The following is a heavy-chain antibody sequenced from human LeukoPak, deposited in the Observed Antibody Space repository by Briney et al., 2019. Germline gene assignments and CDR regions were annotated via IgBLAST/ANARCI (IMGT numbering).Heavy chain of an antibody. CDR1: GYTFTGYY. Sequence: ASVKVSCKASGYTFTGYYMHWVRQAPGQGLEWMGWINPNSGGTNYAQKFQGRVTMTRDASISTAYMALSRLRSDDTAVYFCARSRSIAVGGRNIAPLDNDYWGQGTLVTVSS. CDR2: INPNSGGT. J-gene: IGHJ4*02. V-gene: IGHV1-2*02. CDR3: ARSRSIAVGGRNIAPLDNDY. D-gene: IGHD6-19*01.